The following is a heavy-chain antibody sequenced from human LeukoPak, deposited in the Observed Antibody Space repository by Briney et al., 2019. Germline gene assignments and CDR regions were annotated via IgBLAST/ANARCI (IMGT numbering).Heavy chain of an antibody. J-gene: IGHJ6*03. Sequence: GGSLRLSCAASGFTFSSYGMHWVRQAPGKGLEWVAFIRYDGSNKYYADSVKGRFTISRDNSKNTLYLQMNSLRAEDTAVYYCAKDKYLSVVENYYYYYMDVWGKGTTVTISS. CDR1: GFTFSSYG. CDR2: IRYDGSNK. D-gene: IGHD2-15*01. V-gene: IGHV3-30*02. CDR3: AKDKYLSVVENYYYYYMDV.